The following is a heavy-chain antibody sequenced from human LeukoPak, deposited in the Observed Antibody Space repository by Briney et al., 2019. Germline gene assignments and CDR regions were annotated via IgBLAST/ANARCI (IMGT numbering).Heavy chain of an antibody. J-gene: IGHJ4*02. CDR2: ISYDGSKK. Sequence: SLRLPCTASALTCSSESTHWVRQSPGKGLEWIAAISYDGSKKYYADSVEGRFTISRDNSKIALDLQVSSPRVEDTAMYYCARAEFYFDSSGYYPFDLWGQGTLVTVSS. CDR3: ARAEFYFDSSGYYPFDL. CDR1: ALTCSSES. V-gene: IGHV3-30*15. D-gene: IGHD3-22*01.